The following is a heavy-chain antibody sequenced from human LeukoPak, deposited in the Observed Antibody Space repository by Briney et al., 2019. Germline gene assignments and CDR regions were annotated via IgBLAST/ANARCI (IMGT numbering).Heavy chain of an antibody. J-gene: IGHJ4*02. D-gene: IGHD2-15*01. CDR1: GGTFSSYA. CDR2: IIPIFGTA. CDR3: ARGDCSGGSCYSFLGLGY. Sequence: SVKVSCKASGGTFSSYAIGWVRQAPGQGLEWMGGIIPIFGTANYAQKFQGRVTITADKSTSTAYMELSRLRSDDTAVYYCARGDCSGGSCYSFLGLGYWGQGTLVTVSS. V-gene: IGHV1-69*06.